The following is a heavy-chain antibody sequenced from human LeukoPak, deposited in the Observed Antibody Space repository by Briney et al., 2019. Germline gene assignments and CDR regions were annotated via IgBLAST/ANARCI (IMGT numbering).Heavy chain of an antibody. J-gene: IGHJ6*02. CDR1: GYTFTSYG. CDR3: ARDDRYGDYPIVIYYGMDV. V-gene: IGHV1-18*01. Sequence: GASVKVSCKASGYTFTSYGISWVRQTPGQGLEWMGWISAYNGNTNYAQKLQGRVTMTTDTSTSTAYMELRSLRSDDTAVYYCARDDRYGDYPIVIYYGMDVWGQGTTVTVSS. CDR2: ISAYNGNT. D-gene: IGHD4-17*01.